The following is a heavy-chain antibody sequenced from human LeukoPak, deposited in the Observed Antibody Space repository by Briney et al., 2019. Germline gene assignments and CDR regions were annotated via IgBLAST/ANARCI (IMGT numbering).Heavy chain of an antibody. CDR3: ARGVAGVPVDV. J-gene: IGHJ6*02. V-gene: IGHV4-34*01. Sequence: SETLSLTCAVSGGSFSGYYWSWIRQPPGKGLEWIGEINHSGSTNYNPSLKSRVTISVDTSKNQLCMKLSSVTAAETAVYYCARGVAGVPVDVWGQGTTVTVSS. D-gene: IGHD3-10*01. CDR2: INHSGST. CDR1: GGSFSGYY.